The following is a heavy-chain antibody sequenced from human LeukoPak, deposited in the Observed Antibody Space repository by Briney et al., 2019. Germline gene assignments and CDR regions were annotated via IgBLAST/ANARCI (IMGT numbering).Heavy chain of an antibody. CDR1: GGSISSYY. D-gene: IGHD1-26*01. CDR3: ASVDGLRWDPLAFDI. J-gene: IGHJ3*02. Sequence: PSETLSLTCTVSGGSISSYYWSWIRQPPGKGLEWIGYIYYSGSTNYNPSLKSRVTISVDTSKNQFSLKLSSVTAADTAVYYCASVDGLRWDPLAFDIWGQGTMVTVSS. CDR2: IYYSGST. V-gene: IGHV4-59*12.